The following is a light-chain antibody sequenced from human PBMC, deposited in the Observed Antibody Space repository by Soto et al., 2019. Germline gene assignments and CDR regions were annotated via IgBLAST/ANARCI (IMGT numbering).Light chain of an antibody. J-gene: IGLJ2*01. CDR3: CLFAGSSTFDVL. CDR2: EGS. V-gene: IGLV2-23*03. CDR1: SSDVGSYNL. Sequence: QSALTQPASVSGSPGQSITISCTGTSSDVGSYNLVSWYQQHPGKAPKLMIYEGSKRPSGVSNRFSGSKSGNTASLTISGLQAEDEADYDCCLFAGSSTFDVLFGGGTQLTVL.